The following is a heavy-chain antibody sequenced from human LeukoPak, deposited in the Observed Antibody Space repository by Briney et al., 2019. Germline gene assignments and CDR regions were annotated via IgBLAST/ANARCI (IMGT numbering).Heavy chain of an antibody. CDR2: ISFDGSKS. CDR1: GFTFSNYA. CDR3: ATIGDRRTGELYRIDY. D-gene: IGHD7-27*01. V-gene: IGHV3-30*14. Sequence: GGSLRLSCAASGFTFSNYAMHWVRQAPGKGLEWVAVISFDGSKSYYADSVKGRFTISRDNSKNTMYLQMNSLGDEDTALYYSATIGDRRTGELYRIDYWGQGTLVTVSS. J-gene: IGHJ4*02.